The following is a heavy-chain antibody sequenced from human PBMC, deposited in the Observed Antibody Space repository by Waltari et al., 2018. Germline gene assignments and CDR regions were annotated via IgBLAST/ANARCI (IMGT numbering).Heavy chain of an antibody. D-gene: IGHD3-9*01. CDR3: ARVDGLTGLISGNAFDI. J-gene: IGHJ3*02. Sequence: GAGLLKTSEPLSLTCAVYGGSFSGDYWSWIRKPPGKGLEWMGEINHSGSTNYNPSLKSRVTISVDTSKNQFSLKLSSVTAADTAVYYCARVDGLTGLISGNAFDIWGQGTMVTVSS. CDR2: INHSGST. V-gene: IGHV4-34*01. CDR1: GGSFSGDY.